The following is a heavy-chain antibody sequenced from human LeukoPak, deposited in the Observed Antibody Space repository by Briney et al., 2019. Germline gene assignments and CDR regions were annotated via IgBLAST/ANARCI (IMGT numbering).Heavy chain of an antibody. D-gene: IGHD3-10*01. CDR1: GYTLTELS. J-gene: IGHJ6*04. Sequence: GASVKVSCKVSGYTLTELSMHWVRQAPGKGLEWMGGFDPEDGETIYAQKFQGRVTMTEDTSTDTAYMELSSLRSEDTAVYYCAGLNESYNYGSGSYSYYYYGMDVWGIGTTVTVSS. CDR2: FDPEDGET. CDR3: AGLNESYNYGSGSYSYYYYGMDV. V-gene: IGHV1-24*01.